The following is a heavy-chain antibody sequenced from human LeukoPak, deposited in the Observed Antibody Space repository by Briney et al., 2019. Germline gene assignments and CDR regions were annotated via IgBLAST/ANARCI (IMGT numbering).Heavy chain of an antibody. D-gene: IGHD4-17*01. Sequence: ASVKVSCKVSGYIFTSYGITWVRQAPGQGLEWMGWISTYKGNTNYAQKLQGRVTMTTDTSTSTAYLELRSLRSDDTAVYYCARDSMTTGSDFDYWGQGTLVTVSS. CDR3: ARDSMTTGSDFDY. CDR1: GYIFTSYG. J-gene: IGHJ4*02. CDR2: ISTYKGNT. V-gene: IGHV1-18*01.